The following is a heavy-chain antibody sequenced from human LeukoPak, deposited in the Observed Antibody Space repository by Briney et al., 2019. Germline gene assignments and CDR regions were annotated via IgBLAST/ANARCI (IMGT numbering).Heavy chain of an antibody. D-gene: IGHD3-10*01. CDR1: GFTLINYN. CDR3: ARERGVGGFDY. V-gene: IGHV3-53*01. CDR2: FYSGGST. J-gene: IGHJ4*02. Sequence: GGSLRLSCVASGFTLINYNMNWVRQAPGKGLEWVSVFYSGGSTYYADSVKGRFTISRDNSKNTLYLQMNSLRAEDTAVYYCARERGVGGFDYWGQGTLVTVSS.